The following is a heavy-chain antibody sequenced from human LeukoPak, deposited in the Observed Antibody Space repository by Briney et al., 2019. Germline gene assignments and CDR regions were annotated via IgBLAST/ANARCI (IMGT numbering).Heavy chain of an antibody. CDR2: IYYSGST. CDR3: ARGVGYFDWLIHLDY. V-gene: IGHV4-30-4*01. CDR1: GGSISSGDYY. Sequence: PSQTLSLTCTVSGGSISSGDYYWSWIRQPPGKGLEWIGYIYYSGSTYYNPSLKSRVTISVDTSKNQFSLKLSSVTAADTAVYYCARGVGYFDWLIHLDYWGQGTLVTVSS. J-gene: IGHJ4*02. D-gene: IGHD3-9*01.